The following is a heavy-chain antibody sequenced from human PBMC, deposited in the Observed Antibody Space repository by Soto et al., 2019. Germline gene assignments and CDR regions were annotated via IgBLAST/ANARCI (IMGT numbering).Heavy chain of an antibody. CDR2: ISGSGGST. V-gene: IGHV3-23*01. J-gene: IGHJ4*02. CDR3: AKDQVTMIVVVITSPFDY. Sequence: EVQLLESGGGLVQPGGSLRLSCAASGFTFSSYAMSWVRQAPGKGLEWVSAISGSGGSTYYADSVKGRFTISRDNSKNPLYLQMNSRRAEDTAVYYCAKDQVTMIVVVITSPFDYWGQGTLVTVSS. D-gene: IGHD3-22*01. CDR1: GFTFSSYA.